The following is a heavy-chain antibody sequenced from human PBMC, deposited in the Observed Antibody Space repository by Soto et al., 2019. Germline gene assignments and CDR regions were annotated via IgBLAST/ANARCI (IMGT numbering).Heavy chain of an antibody. J-gene: IGHJ4*02. V-gene: IGHV2-5*02. CDR2: IYWDDDK. CDR1: GFSLSTSGVG. Sequence: QITLKESGPTLVKPTQTLTLTCTFSGFSLSTSGVGVGWIRQPPGKALEWLALIYWDDDKRYSPSLKSRLTITKDTSKHQVVLTMTNKDPVDTATYYCAHNGERVVVDPLFDYWGQGTLVTVSS. CDR3: AHNGERVVVDPLFDY. D-gene: IGHD2-15*01.